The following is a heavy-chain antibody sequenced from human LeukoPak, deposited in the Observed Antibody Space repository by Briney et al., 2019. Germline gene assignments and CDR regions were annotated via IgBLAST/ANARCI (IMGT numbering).Heavy chain of an antibody. V-gene: IGHV4-34*01. D-gene: IGHD1-1*01. CDR3: ARVHHPYYYYYYGMDV. Sequence: SETLSLTCAVYGGSFSGYYWSWLRQPPGKGLEWIGEINHSGSTNYNPSLKSRVTISVDTSKNQFSLKLSSVTAADTAAYYCARVHHPYYYYYYGMDVWGQGTTVTVSS. CDR1: GGSFSGYY. J-gene: IGHJ6*02. CDR2: INHSGST.